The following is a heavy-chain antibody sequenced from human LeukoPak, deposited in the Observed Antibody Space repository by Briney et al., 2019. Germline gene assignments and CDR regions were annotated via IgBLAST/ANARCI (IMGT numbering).Heavy chain of an antibody. D-gene: IGHD3-22*01. J-gene: IGHJ1*01. CDR3: AVGSTLGYYDSSGYSGRYFQH. CDR1: GYTFTSYD. Sequence: ASVKVSCKASGYTFTSYDINWVRQATGQGLEWMGWMNPNSGNTGYAQKFQGRVTMTRNTSISTAYMELSSLRSDDTAVYYCAVGSTLGYYDSSGYSGRYFQHWGQGTQVTVSS. V-gene: IGHV1-8*01. CDR2: MNPNSGNT.